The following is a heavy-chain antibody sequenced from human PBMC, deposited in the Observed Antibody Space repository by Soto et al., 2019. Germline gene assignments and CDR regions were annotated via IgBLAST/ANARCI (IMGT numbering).Heavy chain of an antibody. CDR1: GDTFISYA. J-gene: IGHJ6*02. CDR2: LIPIFDTP. V-gene: IGHV1-69*01. Sequence: QVQLVQSGAEVQKPGSSVKVSCKASGDTFISYAISWVRQAPGQGPEWMGGLIPIFDTPKYAQKFQGRVTITADESTSTAYMELSSLKFEDTAVYYCARALGERRFGAMDVWGQGTTVTVSS. D-gene: IGHD3-10*01. CDR3: ARALGERRFGAMDV.